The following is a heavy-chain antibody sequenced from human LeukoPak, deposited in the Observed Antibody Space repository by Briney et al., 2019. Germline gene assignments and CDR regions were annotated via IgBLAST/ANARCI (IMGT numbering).Heavy chain of an antibody. J-gene: IGHJ4*02. CDR2: ISWNSGSI. CDR1: GFTFDDYA. CDR3: VSNSVDY. Sequence: PGGSLRLSCAASGFTFDDYAMHWVRQAPGKGLEWVSGISWNSGSIGYADSVKGRFTISRDNAKNSLYLQMNSLRAEDTALYYCVSNSVDYWGQGTLVTVSS. D-gene: IGHD5-24*01. V-gene: IGHV3-9*01.